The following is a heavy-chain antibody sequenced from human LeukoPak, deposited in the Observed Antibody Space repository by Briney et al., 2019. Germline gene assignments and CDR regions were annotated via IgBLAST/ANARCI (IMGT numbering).Heavy chain of an antibody. J-gene: IGHJ4*02. V-gene: IGHV3-30-3*01. CDR1: GFTFSSYA. Sequence: GRSLRLSCAASGFTFSSYAMHWVRQAPGKGLEWVAVISYDGSNMYYADSVKGRFTISRDNSKNTLYLQMNSLRAEDTAVFYCARAYCSGGSCYTVYFDYWGQGTLVTVSS. D-gene: IGHD2-15*01. CDR3: ARAYCSGGSCYTVYFDY. CDR2: ISYDGSNM.